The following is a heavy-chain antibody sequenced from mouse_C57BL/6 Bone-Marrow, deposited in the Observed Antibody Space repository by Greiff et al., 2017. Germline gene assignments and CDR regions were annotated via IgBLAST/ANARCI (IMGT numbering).Heavy chain of an antibody. V-gene: IGHV14-2*01. CDR3: ARGSYDYDGYAMDY. D-gene: IGHD2-4*01. CDR1: GFNIKDYY. CDR2: IDPEDGET. Sequence: EVQLQQSGAELVKPGASVKLSCTASGFNIKDYYMHWVKQRTEQGLEWIGRIDPEDGETEYAPKFQGKATITADTSSNTAYLQLSSLTSEDTAVYYCARGSYDYDGYAMDYWGQGTSVTVSS. J-gene: IGHJ4*01.